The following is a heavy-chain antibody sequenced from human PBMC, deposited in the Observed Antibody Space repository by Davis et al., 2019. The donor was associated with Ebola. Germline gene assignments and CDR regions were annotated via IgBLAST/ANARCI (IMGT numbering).Heavy chain of an antibody. Sequence: GGSLRLSCAASGFTFDDYGMSWVRQAPGKGLEWVSGINWNGGSTGYADSVKGRFTISRDNAKNSLYLQMNSLRAEDTAVYYCAKDRSVVVVAATRPLDYWGQGTLVTVSS. D-gene: IGHD2-15*01. V-gene: IGHV3-20*04. CDR2: INWNGGST. CDR3: AKDRSVVVVAATRPLDY. J-gene: IGHJ4*02. CDR1: GFTFDDYG.